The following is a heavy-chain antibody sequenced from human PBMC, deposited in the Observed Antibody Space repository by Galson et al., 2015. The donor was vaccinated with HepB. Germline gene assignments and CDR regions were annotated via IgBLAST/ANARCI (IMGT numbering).Heavy chain of an antibody. D-gene: IGHD2-15*01. V-gene: IGHV1-2*02. CDR2: INPNSGGT. CDR3: ARMAADYYYYYGMDV. J-gene: IGHJ6*02. Sequence: SVKVSCKASGYTFTGYYIHWVRQAPGQGLEWMGWINPNSGGTNFAQNFQGRVTMTRDTSISTAYMELSSLRSDDTAVYYCARMAADYYYYYGMDVWGQGTTVTVSS. CDR1: GYTFTGYY.